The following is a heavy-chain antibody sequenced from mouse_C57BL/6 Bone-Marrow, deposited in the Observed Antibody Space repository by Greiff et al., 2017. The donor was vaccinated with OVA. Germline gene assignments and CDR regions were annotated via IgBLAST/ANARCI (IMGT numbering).Heavy chain of an antibody. CDR1: GYTFTDYY. CDR2: INPNNGGT. V-gene: IGHV1-26*01. CDR3: ARGTTENAWFAY. D-gene: IGHD1-1*01. J-gene: IGHJ3*01. Sequence: VQLQQSGPELVKPGASVKISCKASGYTFTDYYMNWVKQSHGKSLEWIGDINPNNGGTSYNQKFKGKATLTVDKSSSTAYMELRSLTSEDSAVYYCARGTTENAWFAYWGQGTLVTVSA.